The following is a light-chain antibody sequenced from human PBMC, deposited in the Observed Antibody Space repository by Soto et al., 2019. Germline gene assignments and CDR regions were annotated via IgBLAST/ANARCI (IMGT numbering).Light chain of an antibody. Sequence: EIVLPPSPRTLSLSPGSRAALSGRASPSVSSSYLAWSQQKPGQPPRLLIYGASSRATGIPDRFSGSGSGTDFTLTISSLQPEDCAVYYCQQYANSRTFGQGTKVDI. J-gene: IGKJ1*01. CDR3: QQYANSRT. V-gene: IGKV3-20*01. CDR2: GAS. CDR1: PSVSSSY.